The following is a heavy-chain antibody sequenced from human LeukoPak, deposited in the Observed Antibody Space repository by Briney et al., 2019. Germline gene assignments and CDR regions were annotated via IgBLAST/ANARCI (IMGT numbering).Heavy chain of an antibody. V-gene: IGHV1-69*13. CDR2: IIPLLHTA. CDR1: RGTFNNYA. J-gene: IGHJ5*02. Sequence: SVKVSCAASRGTFNNYAITWVRQVPGQGLEWMGGIIPLLHTADYAQKFRGRVTITADDSTSTAHMELSSLRPEDTAVYYCATASGSDNWFDPWGQGTLVTVSS. D-gene: IGHD3-10*01. CDR3: ATASGSDNWFDP.